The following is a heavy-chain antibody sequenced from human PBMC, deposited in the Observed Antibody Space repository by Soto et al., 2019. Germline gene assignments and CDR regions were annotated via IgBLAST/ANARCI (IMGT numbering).Heavy chain of an antibody. CDR1: GFTFSNDG. J-gene: IGHJ4*02. V-gene: IGHV3-30*18. CDR3: TKEAMDRGVIGDY. Sequence: QVQLVESGGGAVQPGRSLRLSCAASGFTFSNDGMHWVRQAPGKGLEWVAVISYDGSRKYYEDSVGGRFTISRDNSKNPLYLEMNSLRPEDTAVYYCTKEAMDRGVIGDYWGQGTLVTVSS. D-gene: IGHD3-16*02. CDR2: ISYDGSRK.